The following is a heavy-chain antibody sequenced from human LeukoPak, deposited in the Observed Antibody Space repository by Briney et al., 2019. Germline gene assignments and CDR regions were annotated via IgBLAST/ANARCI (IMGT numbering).Heavy chain of an antibody. CDR2: IIPIFGTA. J-gene: IGHJ4*02. CDR1: GGIFSSYA. Sequence: ASVNVSCEASGGIFSSYAMSWVRQAPGQGLEWMGGIIPIFGTANYAQKFQGRVTITADKSTSTAYMELSSLRSEDTAVYYCARVKNYCSGGSCYFDYWGQGTLVTVSS. D-gene: IGHD2-15*01. V-gene: IGHV1-69*06. CDR3: ARVKNYCSGGSCYFDY.